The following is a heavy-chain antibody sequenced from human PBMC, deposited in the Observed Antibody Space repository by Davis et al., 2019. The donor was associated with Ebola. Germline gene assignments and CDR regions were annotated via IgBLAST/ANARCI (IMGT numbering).Heavy chain of an antibody. Sequence: ASVKVSCKASGYTFTSYGISWVRQAPGQGLEWMGWISAYNGNTNYAQKFQGRVTITADESTSTAYMELSSLRSEDTAVYYCAREEEDRGSSSSLEAFFYYYGMDVWGQGTTVTVSS. V-gene: IGHV1-18*01. D-gene: IGHD6-6*01. CDR3: AREEEDRGSSSSLEAFFYYYGMDV. CDR2: ISAYNGNT. CDR1: GYTFTSYG. J-gene: IGHJ6*02.